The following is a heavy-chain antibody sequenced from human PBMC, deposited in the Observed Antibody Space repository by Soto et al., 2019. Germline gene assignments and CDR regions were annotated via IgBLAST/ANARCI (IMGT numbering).Heavy chain of an antibody. CDR3: AKLEYYYDSSGYPPAAFDI. Sequence: GGSLRLSCAASGVTFSSYALSWVRRAPGKGLEWVSAISGSGGSTYYADSVKGRFTISRDNSKNTLYLQMNSLRAEDTAVYYCAKLEYYYDSSGYPPAAFDIWGQGTMVTVSS. J-gene: IGHJ3*02. V-gene: IGHV3-23*01. CDR1: GVTFSSYA. CDR2: ISGSGGST. D-gene: IGHD3-22*01.